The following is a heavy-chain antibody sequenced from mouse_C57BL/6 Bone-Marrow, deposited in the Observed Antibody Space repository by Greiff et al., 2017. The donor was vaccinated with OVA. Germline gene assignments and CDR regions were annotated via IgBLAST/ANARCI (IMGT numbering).Heavy chain of an antibody. D-gene: IGHD1-1*01. CDR1: GYTFTSYW. CDR3: AIELVITTVVATPY. CDR2: IHPSDSDT. V-gene: IGHV1-74*01. J-gene: IGHJ3*01. Sequence: VQLQQPGAELVKPGASVKVSCKASGYTFTSYWMHWVKQRPGQGLEWIGRIHPSDSDTNYNQKFKGKATLTVDKSSSTAYMQLSSLTSEDSAVYYCAIELVITTVVATPYWGQGTLVTVSA.